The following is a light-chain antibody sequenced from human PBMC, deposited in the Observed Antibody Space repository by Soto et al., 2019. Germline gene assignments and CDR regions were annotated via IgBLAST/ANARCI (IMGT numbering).Light chain of an antibody. J-gene: IGKJ4*01. Sequence: DIPMTQSPSTLSAFAGDRVTITCRASQSISSWLAWYQQKPGKAPNLLIYKASNLESGVPSRFSGSGSGTDFTLTINSLQPDDFATYYCQQYISYPLTFGGGSRVEIK. CDR1: QSISSW. CDR2: KAS. CDR3: QQYISYPLT. V-gene: IGKV1-5*03.